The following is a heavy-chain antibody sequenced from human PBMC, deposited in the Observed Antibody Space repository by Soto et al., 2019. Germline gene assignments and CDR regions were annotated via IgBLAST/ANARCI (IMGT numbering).Heavy chain of an antibody. Sequence: GALVKVSCKVSGYTLTELSMHWVRQAPGKGLEWMGGFDPEDGETIYAQKSQGRVTMTADASTSTAYMELSSLRSEDTAVYYCARDNLDLYPHNSSSPLWVIKGPFLYGYYYYGMDVWGQGTTVTVSS. CDR1: GYTLTELS. CDR2: FDPEDGET. V-gene: IGHV1-24*01. D-gene: IGHD6-6*01. J-gene: IGHJ6*02. CDR3: ARDNLDLYPHNSSSPLWVIKGPFLYGYYYYGMDV.